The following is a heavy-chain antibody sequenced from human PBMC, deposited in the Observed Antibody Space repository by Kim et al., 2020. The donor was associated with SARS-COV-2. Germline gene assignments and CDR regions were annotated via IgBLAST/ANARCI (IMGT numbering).Heavy chain of an antibody. CDR3: ASYEVLGYCGLI. Sequence: SYNPALMSRVTISVDTSKNQFSLRLSSVTAADTAVYYCASYEVLGYCGLIWGQGTMVTVSS. V-gene: IGHV4-31*02. D-gene: IGHD2-21*01. J-gene: IGHJ3*02.